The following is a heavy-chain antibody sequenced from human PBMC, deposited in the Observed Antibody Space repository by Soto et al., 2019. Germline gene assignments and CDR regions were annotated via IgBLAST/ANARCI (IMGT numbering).Heavy chain of an antibody. V-gene: IGHV3-49*03. Sequence: GGSLRLSCTASGFTFGDYAMSWFRQAPWKGLEWVGFIRSKAYGGTTEYAASVKGRFTISRDDSKSIAYLQMSSLKTEDTAVYYCTSNYDFWSGPPTDYWGQGTLVTVSS. CDR2: IRSKAYGGTT. D-gene: IGHD3-3*01. CDR3: TSNYDFWSGPPTDY. J-gene: IGHJ4*02. CDR1: GFTFGDYA.